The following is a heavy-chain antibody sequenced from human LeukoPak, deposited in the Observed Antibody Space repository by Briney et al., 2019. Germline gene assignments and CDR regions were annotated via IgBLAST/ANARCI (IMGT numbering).Heavy chain of an antibody. CDR2: IYYSGST. CDR3: ARDCGGDCYKGGFDY. D-gene: IGHD2-21*02. V-gene: IGHV4-59*01. J-gene: IGHJ4*02. Sequence: SETLSLTCTVSGGSISSYYWSWIRQPPGKGLAWIGYIYYSGSTNYNPSLKSRVTISVDTSKNQFSLKLSSVTAADTAVYYCARDCGGDCYKGGFDYWGQGTLVTVSS. CDR1: GGSISSYY.